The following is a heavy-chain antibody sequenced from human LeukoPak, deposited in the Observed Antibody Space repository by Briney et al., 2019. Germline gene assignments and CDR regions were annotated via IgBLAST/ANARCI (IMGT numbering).Heavy chain of an antibody. CDR3: ARWHYGSGSYWHFDY. CDR1: GGSISSGGYY. V-gene: IGHV4-31*03. Sequence: PSETLSLTCTVSGGSISSGGYYWSWIRQHPGKGLEWIGYIYYSGSTYYNPSLKSRVTISVDTSKNQFSLKLSSVTAADTAVYYCARWHYGSGSYWHFDYWGQGTLVTVSS. J-gene: IGHJ4*02. CDR2: IYYSGST. D-gene: IGHD3-10*01.